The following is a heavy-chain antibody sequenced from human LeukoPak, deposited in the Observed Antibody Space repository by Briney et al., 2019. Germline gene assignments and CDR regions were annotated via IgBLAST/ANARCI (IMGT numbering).Heavy chain of an antibody. D-gene: IGHD1-26*01. CDR1: GYTFTSFD. CDR2: MNPNSGNT. Sequence: ASVKVSCKASGYTFTSFDINWVRQATGQGLEWMGWMNPNSGNTGYAQKFQGRVTMTTDTSTSTAYMELRSLRSDDTAVYYCARDSGSNPDYWGQGTLVTVSS. V-gene: IGHV1-8*01. J-gene: IGHJ4*02. CDR3: ARDSGSNPDY.